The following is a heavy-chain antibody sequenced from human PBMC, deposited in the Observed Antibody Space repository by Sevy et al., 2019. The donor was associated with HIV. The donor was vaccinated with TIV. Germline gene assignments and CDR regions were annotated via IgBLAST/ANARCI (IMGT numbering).Heavy chain of an antibody. V-gene: IGHV1-24*01. D-gene: IGHD3-3*01. CDR3: ATLDFWSDYPLYGMDV. CDR1: GYTLSELS. Sequence: ASVKVSCMVSGYTLSELSMHWVRQAPGKGPEWIGGFDPEDGETIYAQKFQGRVTMTEDTSTDTAYMELSSLRSEDTAVYYCATLDFWSDYPLYGMDVWGQGTTVTVSS. CDR2: FDPEDGET. J-gene: IGHJ6*02.